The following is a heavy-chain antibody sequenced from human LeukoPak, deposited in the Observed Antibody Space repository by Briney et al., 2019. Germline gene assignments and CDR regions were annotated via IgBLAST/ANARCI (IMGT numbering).Heavy chain of an antibody. V-gene: IGHV1-2*02. D-gene: IGHD6-13*01. CDR1: GYTFTGYY. Sequence: ASVKVSCKASGYTFTGYYMHWVRQAPGQGLEWMGWINPNSGGTNYAQKFQGRVTMTRDTSISTAYMELSRLRSDDTAVYCCARKGRIAAGPPACYFDYWGQGTLVTVSS. J-gene: IGHJ4*02. CDR2: INPNSGGT. CDR3: ARKGRIAAGPPACYFDY.